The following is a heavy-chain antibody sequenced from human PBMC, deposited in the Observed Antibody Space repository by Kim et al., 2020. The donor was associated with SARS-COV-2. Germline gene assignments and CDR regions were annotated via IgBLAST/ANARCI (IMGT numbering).Heavy chain of an antibody. CDR1: GGSISSSSYY. Sequence: ETLSLTCTVSGGSISSSSYYWGWIRQPPGKGLEWIGSIYYSGSTYYNPSLKSRVTISVDTSKNQFSLKLSSVTAADTAVYYCARVEYSSGWYGATFDYWGQGTLVTVSS. J-gene: IGHJ4*02. CDR2: IYYSGST. CDR3: ARVEYSSGWYGATFDY. V-gene: IGHV4-39*07. D-gene: IGHD6-19*01.